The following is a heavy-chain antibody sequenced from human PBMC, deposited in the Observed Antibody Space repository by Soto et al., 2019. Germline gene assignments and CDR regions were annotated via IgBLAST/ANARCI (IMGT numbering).Heavy chain of an antibody. J-gene: IGHJ4*01. CDR2: INHSGST. CDR1: VGSFSGYY. V-gene: IGHV4-34*01. CDR3: ARGKITGLFDF. Sequence: PSETLSLTCAVYVGSFSGYYWCWIHHPPGKGLEWIGEINHSGSTNYNPSLKSRVTISVDTSKNQFSLKLTSVTAADTALYYCARGKITGLFDFWGRGTLVTGSS. D-gene: IGHD1-1*01.